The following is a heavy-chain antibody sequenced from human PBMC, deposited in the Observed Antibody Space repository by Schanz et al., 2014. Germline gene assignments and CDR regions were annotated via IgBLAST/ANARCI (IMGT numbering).Heavy chain of an antibody. CDR1: GYTFTTYY. CDR2: INPTGGST. CDR3: VRAPHYGSGRRLDY. V-gene: IGHV1-46*03. J-gene: IGHJ4*02. D-gene: IGHD3-10*01. Sequence: QVQLVQSGAEAKKPGASVKVYCKASGYTFTTYYLHWVRQAPGQGLEWMGIINPTGGSTTYAEKFMGRVTMTTDTSTSTVYMELSRLRSEDMAVYYCVRAPHYGSGRRLDYWGQGTLVTVSS.